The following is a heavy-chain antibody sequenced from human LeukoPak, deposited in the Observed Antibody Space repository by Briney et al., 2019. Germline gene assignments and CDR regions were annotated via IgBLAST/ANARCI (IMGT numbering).Heavy chain of an antibody. CDR1: GGTFSSYA. D-gene: IGHD6-19*01. CDR3: ARDPLSYSSGLERYFQH. CDR2: IIPIFGTA. V-gene: IGHV1-69*05. J-gene: IGHJ1*01. Sequence: SVKVSCKASGGTFSSYAISWVRQAPGQGLEWMGGIIPIFGTANYAQKFQGRVTITTDESTSTAYMELSSLRSEDTAVYYCARDPLSYSSGLERYFQHWGQGTLVTVSS.